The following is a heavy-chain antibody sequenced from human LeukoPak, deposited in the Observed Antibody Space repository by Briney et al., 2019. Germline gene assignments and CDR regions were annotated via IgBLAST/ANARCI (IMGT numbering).Heavy chain of an antibody. CDR2: ISISGSTI. D-gene: IGHD2-15*01. CDR3: ARVRGDSRGNAFDI. V-gene: IGHV3-48*03. Sequence: GGSLRLSCAASGFTFSSYEMNWVRQAPGKGLEWVSYISISGSTIYYADSVKGRFTISRDNSNKTLFLQMNGLRAEDTAVYYCARVRGDSRGNAFDIWGQGTMVTVS. CDR1: GFTFSSYE. J-gene: IGHJ3*02.